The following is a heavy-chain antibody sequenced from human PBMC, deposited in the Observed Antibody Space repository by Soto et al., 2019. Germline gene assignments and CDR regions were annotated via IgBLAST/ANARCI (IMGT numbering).Heavy chain of an antibody. J-gene: IGHJ4*02. CDR3: ARFSRSYDRGLDY. Sequence: EVQLVESGGGLVQPGGSLRLACAASGYTFSDHYMGCVRQAPGKGLEWVGRSRNKANRNSTEYAGSGKGRSTISCDESKNSLDLHMNSLKTADTAVYYCARFSRSYDRGLDYWGQGTLGTVSS. V-gene: IGHV3-72*01. CDR1: GYTFSDHY. D-gene: IGHD1-26*01. CDR2: SRNKANRNST.